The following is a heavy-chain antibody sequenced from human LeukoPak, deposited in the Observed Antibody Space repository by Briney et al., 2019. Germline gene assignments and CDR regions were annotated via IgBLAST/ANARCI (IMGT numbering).Heavy chain of an antibody. CDR2: INPNSGGT. J-gene: IGHJ4*02. CDR1: GYTFTGYY. CDR3: ARGNRYDYVWGSYRTLVDY. V-gene: IGHV1-2*02. D-gene: IGHD3-16*02. Sequence: ASVKVSCKASGYTFTGYYMHWVRQAPGQGLEWMGWINPNSGGTNYAQKFQGRVTMTRDTPISTAYMELSRLRSDDTAVYYCARGNRYDYVWGSYRTLVDYWGQGTLVTVSS.